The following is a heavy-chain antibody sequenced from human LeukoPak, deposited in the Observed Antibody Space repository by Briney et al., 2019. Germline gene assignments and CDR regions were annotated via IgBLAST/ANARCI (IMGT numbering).Heavy chain of an antibody. D-gene: IGHD3-22*01. Sequence: PGGSLRLSCAASGFTFSSYSMNWVRQAPGKGLEWVSSISSSSSYIYYADSVKGRFTISRDNAKNSLYLQMNSLRAEDTAVYYCARGGIVVVPSFDYWGQGTLVTVSS. CDR2: ISSSSSYI. J-gene: IGHJ4*02. V-gene: IGHV3-21*01. CDR1: GFTFSSYS. CDR3: ARGGIVVVPSFDY.